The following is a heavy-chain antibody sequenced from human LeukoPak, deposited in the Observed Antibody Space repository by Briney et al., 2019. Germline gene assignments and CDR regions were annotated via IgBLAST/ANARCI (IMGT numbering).Heavy chain of an antibody. CDR1: GGSFSDYY. CDR2: INYTGSTT. D-gene: IGHD5-18*01. CDR3: ASRRYSYAY. J-gene: IGHJ4*02. Sequence: SETLSLTCTVYGGSFSDYYWTWIRQPPGKGLEWIGEINYTGSTTNYNPSLKNRVTISVDMYKNQFSLKLSSVTAADTAVYYCASRRYSYAYWGQGTLVTVSS. V-gene: IGHV4-34*01.